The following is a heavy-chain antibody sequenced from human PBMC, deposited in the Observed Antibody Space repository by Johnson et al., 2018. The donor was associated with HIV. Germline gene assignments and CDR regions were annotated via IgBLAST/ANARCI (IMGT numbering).Heavy chain of an antibody. CDR1: GFTFSRKA. CDR3: ARSNWAHFDAFDI. CDR2: ISYDGSSK. D-gene: IGHD7-27*01. J-gene: IGHJ3*02. V-gene: IGHV3-30*04. Sequence: VQLVESGGGGVQPGGSLRLSCAASGFTFSRKAMHLVRHTPGKGLEWVAVISYDGSSKYYADSVKGRFTISRDNSKNTLYLQMNSLRAEDTAVYYCARSNWAHFDAFDIWGQGTMVTVSS.